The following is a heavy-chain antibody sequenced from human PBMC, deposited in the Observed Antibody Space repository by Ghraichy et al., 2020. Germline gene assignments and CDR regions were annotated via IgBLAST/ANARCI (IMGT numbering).Heavy chain of an antibody. CDR3: AKDNSRRVTTYGMDV. Sequence: GSLRLSCEASGFTFDDYTMHWVRQAPGKGLEWVSLISWDGGSTYYADSVKGRFTISRDNSKNSLYLQMNSLRTEDTALYYCAKDNSRRVTTYGMDVWGQGTTVTVSS. D-gene: IGHD4-17*01. V-gene: IGHV3-43*01. J-gene: IGHJ6*02. CDR1: GFTFDDYT. CDR2: ISWDGGST.